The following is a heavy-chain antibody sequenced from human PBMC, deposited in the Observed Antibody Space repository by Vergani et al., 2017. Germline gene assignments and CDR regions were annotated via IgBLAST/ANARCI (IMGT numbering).Heavy chain of an antibody. CDR1: GFTFSSYA. Sequence: QVQLVESGGGVVQPGRSLRLSCAASGFTFSSYAMHWVRQAPGKGLEWVAVISYDGSNKYYADSVKGRFTISRDNSKNTLYLQMNSLRAEDTAVYYCARDSGPYAFDIWGQGTMVTVSS. V-gene: IGHV3-30-3*01. CDR2: ISYDGSNK. J-gene: IGHJ3*02. CDR3: ARDSGPYAFDI.